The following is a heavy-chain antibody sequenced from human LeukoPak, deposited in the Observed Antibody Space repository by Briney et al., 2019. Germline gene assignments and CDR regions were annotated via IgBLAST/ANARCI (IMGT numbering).Heavy chain of an antibody. CDR2: IDPNSGGT. CDR1: GYTFTGYY. D-gene: IGHD3-22*01. Sequence: GASVKVSCKASGYTFTGYYMHWVRQAPGQGLEWMGWIDPNSGGTNYAQKFQGRVTMARDTSISTAYMELSRLRSDDTAVYYCARDPASSGYYRDYWGQGTLVTVSS. CDR3: ARDPASSGYYRDY. V-gene: IGHV1-2*02. J-gene: IGHJ4*02.